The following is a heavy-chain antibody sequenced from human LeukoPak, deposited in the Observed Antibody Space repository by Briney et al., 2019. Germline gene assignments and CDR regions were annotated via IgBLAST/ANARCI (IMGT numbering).Heavy chain of an antibody. D-gene: IGHD3-22*01. CDR1: GFSFSSYA. V-gene: IGHV3-23*01. Sequence: GGSLRLSCAASGFSFSSYAMSWVRQAPGKGLEWVSAISGSGGSTYYADSVKGRFTISRDNSKNSLYLQVNSLRAEDTALYYCAKGGDYDSSGYYHFQHWGQGTLVTVSS. CDR2: ISGSGGST. J-gene: IGHJ1*01. CDR3: AKGGDYDSSGYYHFQH.